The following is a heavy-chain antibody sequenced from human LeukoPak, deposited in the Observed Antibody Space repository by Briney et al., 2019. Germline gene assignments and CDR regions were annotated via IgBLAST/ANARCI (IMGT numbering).Heavy chain of an antibody. CDR3: ARGEYHDFWSGREYWYFDL. V-gene: IGHV4-59*01. D-gene: IGHD3-3*01. CDR1: GGSISNSY. CDR2: IHYSGGT. J-gene: IGHJ2*01. Sequence: SETLSLTCAVSGGSISNSYCIWIRQPPGKGLEWIGYIHYSGGTNYNPSFKSRVTISVDTSKNQFSLKMSSVTAADTAVYYCARGEYHDFWSGREYWYFDLWGRGTLVTVSS.